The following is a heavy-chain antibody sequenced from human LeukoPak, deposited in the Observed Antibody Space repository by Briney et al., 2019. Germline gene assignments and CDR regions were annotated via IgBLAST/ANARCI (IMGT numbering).Heavy chain of an antibody. D-gene: IGHD2-2*02. J-gene: IGHJ4*02. V-gene: IGHV4-30-2*01. Sequence: PSQTLSLTCTVYGGSISSGGYYWSWIRQPPGKGLEWIGYIYHSGSTYYNPSLKSRVTISVDRSKNQFSLKLSSVTAADTAVYYCARVPDASAAIDYWGQGTLVTVSS. CDR1: GGSISSGGYY. CDR3: ARVPDASAAIDY. CDR2: IYHSGST.